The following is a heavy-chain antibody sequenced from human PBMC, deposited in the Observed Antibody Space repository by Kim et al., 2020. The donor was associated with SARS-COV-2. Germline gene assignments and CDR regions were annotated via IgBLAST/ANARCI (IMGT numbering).Heavy chain of an antibody. CDR1: GGSFSGYY. V-gene: IGHV4-34*01. Sequence: SETLSLTCAVYGGSFSGYYWSWIRQPPGKGLEWIGEINHSGSTNYNPSLKSRVTISVDTSKNQFSLKLSSVTAADTAVYYCARGGVVVAATRNWFDPWGQGTLVTVSS. CDR2: INHSGST. CDR3: ARGGVVVAATRNWFDP. J-gene: IGHJ5*02. D-gene: IGHD2-15*01.